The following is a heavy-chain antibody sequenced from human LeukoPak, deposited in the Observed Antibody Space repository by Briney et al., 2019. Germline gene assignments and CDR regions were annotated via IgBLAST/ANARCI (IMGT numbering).Heavy chain of an antibody. CDR3: AKVQTDTSGYHYSLLWLDP. CDR2: IHYGGNT. D-gene: IGHD3-22*01. V-gene: IGHV4-39*07. J-gene: IGHJ5*02. Sequence: SETLSLTCTVSGGSITAANYWGWIRQPPGKGLEWIGSIHYGGNTYYNPSLEGRVTISVDTSKNQFSLKLSSVTAADTAVYYCAKVQTDTSGYHYSLLWLDPWGQGTLVTVSS. CDR1: GGSITAANY.